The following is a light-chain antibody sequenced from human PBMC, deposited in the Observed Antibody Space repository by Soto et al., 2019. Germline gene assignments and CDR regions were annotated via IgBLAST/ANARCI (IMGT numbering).Light chain of an antibody. V-gene: IGKV3-20*01. CDR3: HQYGSSPHT. CDR2: GAS. CDR1: QRVGSNY. Sequence: ESVVTQSRSSLSLSPGSRLSLPCRASQRVGSNYLAWFQQKPGQTPRVXISGASTRATGIPDRFSGSGYGTDFNLTINRLETEDFAVYYCHQYGSSPHTFGQGTRLEIK. J-gene: IGKJ5*01.